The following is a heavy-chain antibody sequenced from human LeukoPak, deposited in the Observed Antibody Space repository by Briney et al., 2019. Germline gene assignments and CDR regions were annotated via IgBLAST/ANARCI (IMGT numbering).Heavy chain of an antibody. V-gene: IGHV3-23*01. CDR3: ADGGAYCSGGSCYLTAPTGA. CDR1: GFTFSSYA. Sequence: PGGSLRLSCAASGFTFSSYAMSWVRQAPGKGLEWVSAISGSGGSTYYADSVKGRFTISRDNSKNTLYLQMNSLRAEDTAVYYCADGGAYCSGGSCYLTAPTGAWGQGTLVTVSS. CDR2: ISGSGGST. J-gene: IGHJ4*02. D-gene: IGHD2-15*01.